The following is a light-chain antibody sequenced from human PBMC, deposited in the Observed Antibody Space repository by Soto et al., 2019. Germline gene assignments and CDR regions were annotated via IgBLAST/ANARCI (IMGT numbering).Light chain of an antibody. V-gene: IGKV1-5*03. CDR2: KAS. Sequence: QMTQSPSTLSASVGDRVTITCQASQTISNWLAWYQQKPGKAPKLLIYKASSLESGVPSRFSGSGSGTEFTLTISSLQPDDFATYYCQQYNSYPWTFGQGTKVDIK. CDR3: QQYNSYPWT. J-gene: IGKJ1*01. CDR1: QTISNW.